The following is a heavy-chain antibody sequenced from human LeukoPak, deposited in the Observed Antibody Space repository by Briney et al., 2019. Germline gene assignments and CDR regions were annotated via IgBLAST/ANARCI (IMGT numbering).Heavy chain of an antibody. CDR1: GFTFSSYA. CDR2: ISGSGGST. V-gene: IGHV3-23*01. J-gene: IGHJ6*02. Sequence: GGSLRLSCAASGFTFSSYAMSWVRQAPGKGLEWVSGISGSGGSTYYADSVKGRFTISRDNSKNTLYLQMNSLRAEDTAVYYCARFGDTQLRYFDWLSPGYYYYGMDVWGQGTTVTVSS. D-gene: IGHD3-9*01. CDR3: ARFGDTQLRYFDWLSPGYYYYGMDV.